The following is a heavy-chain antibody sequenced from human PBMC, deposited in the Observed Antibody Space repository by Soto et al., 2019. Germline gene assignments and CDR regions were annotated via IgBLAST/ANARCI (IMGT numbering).Heavy chain of an antibody. J-gene: IGHJ4*01. CDR3: ARDKSGSELSLDY. V-gene: IGHV1-3*01. CDR1: GHTFSNYT. D-gene: IGHD1-26*01. CDR2: FNAGKGNT. Sequence: ASVKVSCKASGHTFSNYTINWVRQAPGQRLEWLGWFNAGKGNTRYLKKVQGRVTISRDTTATTVYMELRSLTSEDTAVYYCARDKSGSELSLDYWSHGTLVTVSS.